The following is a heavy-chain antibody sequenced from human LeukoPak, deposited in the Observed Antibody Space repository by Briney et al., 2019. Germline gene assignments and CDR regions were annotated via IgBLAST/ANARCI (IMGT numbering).Heavy chain of an antibody. D-gene: IGHD1-26*01. J-gene: IGHJ4*02. CDR2: IYRSGST. Sequence: SETLSLTCTVSGGSVSSGDYYWTWIRQLPGKGLEWIGYIYRSGSTYYNPSLRSRVTMSVDTSQNQFSLKLTSVTAADTAVYYCARKGGSYYYFHYWGQGTLVTVSS. CDR3: ARKGGSYYYFHY. V-gene: IGHV4-31*03. CDR1: GGSVSSGDYY.